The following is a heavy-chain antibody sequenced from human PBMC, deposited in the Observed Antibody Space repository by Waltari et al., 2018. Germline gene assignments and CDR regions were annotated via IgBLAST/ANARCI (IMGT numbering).Heavy chain of an antibody. Sequence: QVQLVDSGGGVVQPGRSLRLSCAASGLTFSNYAMHWVGQAAGQGLVWLAVTRYGESYHASEYSVTGGFTISRNNSKNTGNLQMNSLNAEDTAVYYCAKERDIVVVQAYLFDCWGQGTQVTVSS. CDR1: GLTFSNYA. CDR3: AKERDIVVVQAYLFDC. D-gene: IGHD2-2*01. V-gene: IGHV3-33*06. J-gene: IGHJ4*02. CDR2: TRYGESYH.